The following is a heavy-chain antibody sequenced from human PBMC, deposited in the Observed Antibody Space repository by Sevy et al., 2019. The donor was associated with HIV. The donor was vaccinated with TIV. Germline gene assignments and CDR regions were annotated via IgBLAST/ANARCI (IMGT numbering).Heavy chain of an antibody. CDR1: GFNIADYY. V-gene: IGHV3-49*04. D-gene: IGHD3-10*01. Sequence: GGSLRLSCTGSGFNIADYYMTWVRQAPGKGLDWVGFIITKNHGGTPDYGASVKVRFTISRDDSKNTIYLQMHSLKTEDTGIYYCARHAREAWRGSGVYYNVTDGFDPWGQGTLVTVSS. J-gene: IGHJ5*02. CDR2: IITKNHGGTP. CDR3: ARHAREAWRGSGVYYNVTDGFDP.